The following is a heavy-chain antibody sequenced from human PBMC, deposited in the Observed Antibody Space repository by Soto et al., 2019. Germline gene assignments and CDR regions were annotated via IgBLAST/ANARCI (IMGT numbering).Heavy chain of an antibody. Sequence: QVQLVQSGAEVKKPGASVKVSCKASGYTFNSYGISWVRQAPGQGLEWMGWIRAYNGNTNYAQKLPGRVTTTTDTSTSAANMELRSLRSDDTAVYYCARNGPPTDYWGQGTLVTVSS. V-gene: IGHV1-18*01. CDR2: IRAYNGNT. J-gene: IGHJ4*02. CDR1: GYTFNSYG. D-gene: IGHD2-8*01. CDR3: ARNGPPTDY.